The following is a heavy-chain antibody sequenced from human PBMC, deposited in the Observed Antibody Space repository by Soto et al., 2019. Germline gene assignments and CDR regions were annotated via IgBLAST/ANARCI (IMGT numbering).Heavy chain of an antibody. CDR2: IYYSRSN. Sequence: LSVSSTDSGGSRSIGGSDISWIRQRPGKGLEWIGYIYYSRSNYYNPSLKRRVTISVDTSKKQFSLKLISVTAADTAVYYCARVTWIQLWRGVGYWGQGT. CDR3: ARVTWIQLWRGVGY. CDR1: GGSRSIGGSD. J-gene: IGHJ4*02. V-gene: IGHV4-31*03. D-gene: IGHD5-18*01.